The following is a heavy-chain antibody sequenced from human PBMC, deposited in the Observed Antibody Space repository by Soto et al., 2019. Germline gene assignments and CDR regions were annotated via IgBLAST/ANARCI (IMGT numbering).Heavy chain of an antibody. Sequence: GESLKISCKGAGYSFTSYWISWVRQMPGKGLEWMGRIDPSDSYTNYSPSFQGHVTISADKSISTAYLQWGSLKASDTAMYYCARPSSYDFWSGLSFWSQGTLVTVSS. D-gene: IGHD3-3*01. CDR3: ARPSSYDFWSGLSF. J-gene: IGHJ4*02. CDR2: IDPSDSYT. CDR1: GYSFTSYW. V-gene: IGHV5-10-1*01.